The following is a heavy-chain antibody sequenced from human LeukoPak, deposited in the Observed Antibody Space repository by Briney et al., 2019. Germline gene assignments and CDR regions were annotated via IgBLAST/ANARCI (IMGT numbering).Heavy chain of an antibody. CDR1: GYTFTGYY. D-gene: IGHD1-1*01. Sequence: ASVKVSCKASGYTFTGYYMHWVRQAPGQGLEWMGWINPNSGGTNYAQKFQGRVTMTRDTSISTAYMELSRLRSDDTAVYYCVLEKGGTYYFDYWGQGTLVTVSS. V-gene: IGHV1-2*02. CDR3: VLEKGGTYYFDY. J-gene: IGHJ4*02. CDR2: INPNSGGT.